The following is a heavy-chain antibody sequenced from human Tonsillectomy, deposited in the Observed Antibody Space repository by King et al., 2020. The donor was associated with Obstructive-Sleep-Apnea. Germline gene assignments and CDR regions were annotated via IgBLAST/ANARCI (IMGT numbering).Heavy chain of an antibody. CDR2: MNPNIGNT. J-gene: IGHJ4*02. CDR1: GYTFTSLA. D-gene: IGHD5-12*01. Sequence: VQLVQSGAEVWKPGASVKVSCKASGYTFTSLAINWVRQATGQGLEWMGCMNPNIGNTGYAQKFQGRVTMTRNTSINTAKMELSGLRSEDTAVYYCARGRGYSGYDDYWGQGTLVTVSS. V-gene: IGHV1-8*01. CDR3: ARGRGYSGYDDY.